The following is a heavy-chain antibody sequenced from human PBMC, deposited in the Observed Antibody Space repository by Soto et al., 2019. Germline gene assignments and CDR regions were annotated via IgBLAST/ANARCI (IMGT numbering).Heavy chain of an antibody. Sequence: GGSLRLSCAASGFTFSSYAMTWVRQAPGKGLEWVSLISESGDIRKYADSVKGRFTISRDNSKNMLYLQMNSLRAEDTAVYYCAKHLRGSSLNPDYRGQGTLVTVSS. J-gene: IGHJ4*02. CDR3: AKHLRGSSLNPDY. CDR2: ISESGDIR. CDR1: GFTFSSYA. V-gene: IGHV3-23*01. D-gene: IGHD6-13*01.